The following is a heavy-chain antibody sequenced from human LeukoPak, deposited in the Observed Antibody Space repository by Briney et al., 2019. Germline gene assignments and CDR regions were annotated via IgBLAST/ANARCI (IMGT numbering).Heavy chain of an antibody. J-gene: IGHJ6*02. CDR1: GYTFINYY. CDR3: ARDLTGDPHYYFYYGMDV. Sequence: ASVKVSCKASGYTFINYYIHWVRQAPGQELEWMGIINPSAGSTTYAQKFQGRVTMTRDTSTSTVDMELSSLGSGDTAVYYCARDLTGDPHYYFYYGMDVWGQGTTVTVSS. CDR2: INPSAGST. V-gene: IGHV1-46*01. D-gene: IGHD7-27*01.